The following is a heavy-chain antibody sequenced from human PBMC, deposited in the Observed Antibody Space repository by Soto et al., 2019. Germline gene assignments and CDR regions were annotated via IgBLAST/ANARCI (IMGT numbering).Heavy chain of an antibody. Sequence: QITLKESGPTLVKPTQTLTLTCTDSGFSLSTTGVGVGWIRQPPGKALEWLAIVFWDDDKRYSLSLKNRLTITQDTSKNQVVFTMTNMDPADTATYYCARSLASWVNVFDFWGQGTLVTVSS. V-gene: IGHV2-5*02. CDR3: ARSLASWVNVFDF. J-gene: IGHJ3*01. CDR1: GFSLSTTGVG. CDR2: VFWDDDK.